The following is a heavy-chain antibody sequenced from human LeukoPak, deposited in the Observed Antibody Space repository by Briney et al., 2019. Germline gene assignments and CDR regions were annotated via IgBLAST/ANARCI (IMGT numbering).Heavy chain of an antibody. J-gene: IGHJ4*02. V-gene: IGHV1-18*01. CDR1: GYTFTSYG. Sequence: ASAKVSCKASGYTFTSYGISWVRQAPGQGLEWMGWISAYNGNTNYAQKLQGRVTMTTDTSTSTAYMELRSLRSDDTAVYYCARDYGDYVLGSFDYWGQGTLVTVSS. D-gene: IGHD4-17*01. CDR2: ISAYNGNT. CDR3: ARDYGDYVLGSFDY.